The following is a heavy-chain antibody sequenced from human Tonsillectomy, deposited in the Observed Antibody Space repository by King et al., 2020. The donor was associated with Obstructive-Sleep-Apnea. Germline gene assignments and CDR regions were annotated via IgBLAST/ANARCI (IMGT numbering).Heavy chain of an antibody. D-gene: IGHD3-10*01. Sequence: VQLVDFGGGLVKPGGSLRLSCAASGFTSSSDSLNWVLQAPGKGLEWVSSISSSSSYIYYAVSVRGRFTISSDNAKNSLYLQMNSLRAEDTAVYYCATDRTGSLDYWGQGTLATVSS. CDR3: ATDRTGSLDY. J-gene: IGHJ4*02. CDR2: ISSSSSYI. V-gene: IGHV3-21*01. CDR1: GFTSSSDS.